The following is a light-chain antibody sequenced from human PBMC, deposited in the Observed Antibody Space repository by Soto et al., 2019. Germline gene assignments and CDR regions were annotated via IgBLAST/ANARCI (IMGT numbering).Light chain of an antibody. CDR2: DVS. CDR1: SSDVGGYNY. CDR3: CSYAVSSSYV. V-gene: IGLV2-11*01. Sequence: QSALTQPRSVSGSPGQSVTISCTGTSSDVGGYNYVSWYQQHPGKAPKVMIYDVSKRPSGVPDRLSGSKSGNTASLTISGLQAEDEADYYCCSYAVSSSYVFGAGTKLTVL. J-gene: IGLJ1*01.